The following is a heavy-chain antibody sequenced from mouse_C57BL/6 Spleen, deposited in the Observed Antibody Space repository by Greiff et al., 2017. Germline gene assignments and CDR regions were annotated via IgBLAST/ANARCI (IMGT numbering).Heavy chain of an antibody. CDR1: GFTFSDYG. V-gene: IGHV5-17*01. CDR2: ISSGSSTI. Sequence: EVQLQESGGGLVKPGGSLKLSCAASGFTFSDYGMHWVRQAPEKGLEWVAYISSGSSTIYYADTVKGRFTISRDNAKNTLFLQMTSLRSEDTAMYYCARGIYDGYSGFAYWGQGTLVTVSA. J-gene: IGHJ3*01. D-gene: IGHD2-3*01. CDR3: ARGIYDGYSGFAY.